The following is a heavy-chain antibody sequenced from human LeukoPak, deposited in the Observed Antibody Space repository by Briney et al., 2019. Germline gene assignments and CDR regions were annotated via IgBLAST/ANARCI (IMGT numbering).Heavy chain of an antibody. CDR1: GGSISSSSYY. D-gene: IGHD3-16*02. V-gene: IGHV4-39*01. CDR2: IYYSGST. CDR3: ARFRVGDYVWGSYRYEVGAFDI. Sequence: SETLSLTCTVSGGSISSSSYYWGWIRQPPGKGLEWIGSIYYSGSTYYNPSLKSRVPISVDTSKNQFSLKLSSVTAADTAVYYCARFRVGDYVWGSYRYEVGAFDIWGQGTMVTVSS. J-gene: IGHJ3*02.